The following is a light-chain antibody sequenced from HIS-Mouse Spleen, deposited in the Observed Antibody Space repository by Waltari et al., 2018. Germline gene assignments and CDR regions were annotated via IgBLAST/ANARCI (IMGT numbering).Light chain of an antibody. V-gene: IGLV3-25*03. CDR2: KDS. Sequence: SYELTQPPSVAVSPGQTARIPCPGDALPKQHAYWYQQKPGQAPVLVIYKDSERPSGIPERFSGSSSGTTVTLTISGVQAEDEADYYCQSADSSGTYWVFGGGTKLTVL. CDR1: ALPKQH. CDR3: QSADSSGTYWV. J-gene: IGLJ3*02.